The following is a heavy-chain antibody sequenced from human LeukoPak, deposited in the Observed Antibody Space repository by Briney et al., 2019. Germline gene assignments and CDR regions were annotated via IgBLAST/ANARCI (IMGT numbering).Heavy chain of an antibody. J-gene: IGHJ2*01. V-gene: IGHV4-4*07. CDR2: IYPSGTT. CDR1: GGSIISYY. D-gene: IGHD2-15*01. Sequence: SETLSLTCTVSGGSIISYYWSWIRQPAGKGLEWIGRIYPSGTTNYNPSLKSRVTMSLDTSRNQFSLKLSSVTAADTAVYYCARDRSAEYFDLWGRGTLVTVSS. CDR3: ARDRSAEYFDL.